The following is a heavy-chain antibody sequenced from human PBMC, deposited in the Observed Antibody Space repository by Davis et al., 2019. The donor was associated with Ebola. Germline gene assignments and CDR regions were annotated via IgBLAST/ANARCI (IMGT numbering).Heavy chain of an antibody. V-gene: IGHV3-30*02. CDR1: GFTFSSYG. D-gene: IGHD6-19*01. CDR2: IRYDGSNQ. CDR3: AREDSGWIDY. J-gene: IGHJ4*02. Sequence: GESLKISCAASGFTFSSYGMHWVRQAPGKGLEWVAFIRYDGSNQYYADSVKGRFTISRDNSKNTLYLQIHSLRAEDTAVYYCAREDSGWIDYWGQGVLVTVSS.